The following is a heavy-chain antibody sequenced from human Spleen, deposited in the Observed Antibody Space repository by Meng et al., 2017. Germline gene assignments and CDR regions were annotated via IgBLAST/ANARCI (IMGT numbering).Heavy chain of an antibody. J-gene: IGHJ3*02. CDR1: GHSFTSYTFNSYW. V-gene: IGHV5-51*01. D-gene: IGHD3-9*01. Sequence: GGSLRLSCQGSGHSFTSYTFNSYWIGWVRQAPGKGLEWMGIIYPGDSETRYSPSFEGQVTISADKSISTAYLEWSSLKALDTAMYYCARFLLTGYYRGAFDIWGQGTMVTVSS. CDR2: IYPGDSET. CDR3: ARFLLTGYYRGAFDI.